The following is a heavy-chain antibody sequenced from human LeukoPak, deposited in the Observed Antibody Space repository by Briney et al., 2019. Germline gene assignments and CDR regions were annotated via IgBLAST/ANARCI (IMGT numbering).Heavy chain of an antibody. CDR3: ARGGCSGGSRYSRLRNWFDP. D-gene: IGHD2-15*01. J-gene: IGHJ5*02. CDR2: IYYSGST. V-gene: IGHV4-59*12. CDR1: GGSISSYY. Sequence: SETLSLTCTVSGGSISSYYWSWIRQPPGKGLEWIGYIYYSGSTNYNPSLKSRVTISVDTSKNQFSLKLSSVTAADTAVYYCARGGCSGGSRYSRLRNWFDPWGQGTLVTVSS.